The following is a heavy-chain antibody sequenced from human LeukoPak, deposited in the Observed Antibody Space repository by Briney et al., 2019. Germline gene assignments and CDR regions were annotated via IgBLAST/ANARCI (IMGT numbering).Heavy chain of an antibody. Sequence: SETLSLTCGVYGGSFSGYYWSWIRQPPGKGLEWIGEIGHSGSTNYNPSLKSRVTISVDTSKNQVSLKLSSVTAADTAVYYCAGVALAMAWFDPWGQGTLVTVSS. J-gene: IGHJ5*02. CDR1: GGSFSGYY. CDR3: AGVALAMAWFDP. CDR2: IGHSGST. D-gene: IGHD5-18*01. V-gene: IGHV4-34*01.